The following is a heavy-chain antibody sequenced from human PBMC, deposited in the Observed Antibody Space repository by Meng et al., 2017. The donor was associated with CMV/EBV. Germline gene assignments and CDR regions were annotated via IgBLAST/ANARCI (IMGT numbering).Heavy chain of an antibody. CDR3: AKGRGGAGTSYFDS. D-gene: IGHD3-10*01. Sequence: GESLKISCAASGFTFSSYAMSWVRQAPGKGLEWVSAISGSGGSTYYADSVKGRFTISRDNSNNTLYVQMNSLTVEDTAVYYCAKGRGGAGTSYFDSWGQGTLVTVSS. J-gene: IGHJ4*02. CDR1: GFTFSSYA. V-gene: IGHV3-23*01. CDR2: ISGSGGST.